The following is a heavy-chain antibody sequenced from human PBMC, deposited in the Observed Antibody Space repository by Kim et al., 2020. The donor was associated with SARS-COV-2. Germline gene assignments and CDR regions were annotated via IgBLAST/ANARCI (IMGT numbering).Heavy chain of an antibody. CDR3: TRLSSGYYIDY. CDR2: T. J-gene: IGHJ4*02. Sequence: TYYNPSLKSRVTISVDTSKNQFSLRLSSVTAADTAVYYCTRLSSGYYIDYWGQGTLVTVSS. D-gene: IGHD6-19*01. V-gene: IGHV4-39*01.